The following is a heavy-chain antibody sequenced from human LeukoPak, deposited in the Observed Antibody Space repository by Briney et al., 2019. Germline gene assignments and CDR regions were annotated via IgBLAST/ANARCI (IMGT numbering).Heavy chain of an antibody. CDR2: IYYSGST. J-gene: IGHJ4*02. Sequence: SETLSLTCTVSGGSLSSGSYYWTWIRQPPGKGLEWIAYIYYSGSTNYNPSLKSRATISVDTSKNQFSLKLSSVTAADTAVYYCARDDYYDSSAYSGIDYWGQGTLVPVSS. D-gene: IGHD3-22*01. CDR3: ARDDYYDSSAYSGIDY. CDR1: GGSLSSGSYY. V-gene: IGHV4-61*01.